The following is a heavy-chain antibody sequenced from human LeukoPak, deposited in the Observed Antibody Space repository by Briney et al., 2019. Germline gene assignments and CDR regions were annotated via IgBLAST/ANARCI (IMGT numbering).Heavy chain of an antibody. D-gene: IGHD3-10*01. J-gene: IGHJ6*04. CDR2: ISATSNTI. CDR1: GFSFSRYD. V-gene: IGHV3-48*01. Sequence: GGSLRLSCAASGFSFSRYDMGWVRQPPGKGLEWTSYISATSNTIYYADSVQGRFTISRENAKNSLYLQLNSLRAEDTAVYYCARESPEGSVDVWGTGTTVIVSS. CDR3: ARESPEGSVDV.